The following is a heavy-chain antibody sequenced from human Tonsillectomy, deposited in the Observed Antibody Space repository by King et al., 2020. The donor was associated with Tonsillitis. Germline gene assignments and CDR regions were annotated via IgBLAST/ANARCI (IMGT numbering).Heavy chain of an antibody. J-gene: IGHJ2*01. CDR1: GFIFDDYY. V-gene: IGHV3-11*01. Sequence: VQLVESGGARVAPGGTLRLSCVASGFIFDDYYMTWIRQAPGKEMEWLSNIHNRGTTAHYSDSVSGRFFISRDNPKSSLFLEMNDLRVGDTAVYFCARDAGDHRFWSTAALPGWYFDLWGRGTMVTVSS. CDR2: IHNRGTTA. D-gene: IGHD6-13*01. CDR3: ARDAGDHRFWSTAALPGWYFDL.